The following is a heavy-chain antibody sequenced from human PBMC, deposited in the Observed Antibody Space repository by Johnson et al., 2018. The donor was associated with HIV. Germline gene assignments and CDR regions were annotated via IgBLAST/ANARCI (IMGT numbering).Heavy chain of an antibody. D-gene: IGHD2-2*01. J-gene: IGHJ3*02. CDR3: TTDLVPAAKEPDVVGGAFDI. CDR2: IKSKTDGGTT. Sequence: EVQLVESGGGVVQPGGSLRLSCAASGFTFTNAWMTWVRQAPGKGLEWVGRIKSKTDGGTTDYAAPVKGRFTISRDDSKNTLYLQMNSLKTEDTAVYYCTTDLVPAAKEPDVVGGAFDIWGQGTMVTVSS. CDR1: GFTFTNAW. V-gene: IGHV3-15*01.